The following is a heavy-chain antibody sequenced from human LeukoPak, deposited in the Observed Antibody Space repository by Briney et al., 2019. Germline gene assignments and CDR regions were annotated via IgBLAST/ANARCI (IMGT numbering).Heavy chain of an antibody. CDR2: INHSGST. D-gene: IGHD3-22*01. V-gene: IGHV4-34*01. CDR1: GGSFSGYY. J-gene: IGHJ3*02. Sequence: SETLSLTCAVYGGSFSGYYWSWIRQPPGEGLEWIGEINHSGSTNYNPSLKSRVTISVDTSKNQFSLKLSSVTAADTAVYYCARSWLSTPYDAFDIWGQGTMVTVSS. CDR3: ARSWLSTPYDAFDI.